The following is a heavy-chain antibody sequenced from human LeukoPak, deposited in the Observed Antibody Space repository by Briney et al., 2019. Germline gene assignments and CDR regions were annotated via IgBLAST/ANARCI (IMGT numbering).Heavy chain of an antibody. J-gene: IGHJ4*02. D-gene: IGHD6-19*01. V-gene: IGHV3-30*04. Sequence: PGRSLRLSCAASGFTFSSYAMHWVRQAPGKGLEWVAVISYDGSNKYYADSVKGRFTISRDNSKNTLYLQMNSLRAEDTAVYYCARDETSGWGYWGQGTLVTVSS. CDR2: ISYDGSNK. CDR1: GFTFSSYA. CDR3: ARDETSGWGY.